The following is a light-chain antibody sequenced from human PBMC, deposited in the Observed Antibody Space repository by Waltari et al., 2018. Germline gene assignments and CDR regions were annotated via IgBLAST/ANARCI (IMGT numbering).Light chain of an antibody. CDR3: SSYAGSNSYI. J-gene: IGLJ1*01. V-gene: IGLV2-11*01. CDR1: SSDIGGYNY. Sequence: QAALTQPRSVSGSPGQSVTISCTGTSSDIGGYNYVSWYQQHPGPAPKLLIYEVSKRPSGVSARFSGSKSGNTAPLTIAGLQAEDEADYFCSSYAGSNSYIFGSGTRLTVL. CDR2: EVS.